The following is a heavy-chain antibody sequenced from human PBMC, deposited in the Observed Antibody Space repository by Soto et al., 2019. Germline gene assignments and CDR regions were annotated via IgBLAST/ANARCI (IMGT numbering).Heavy chain of an antibody. CDR3: SKSRTKGGGYNWFDP. Sequence: PGESLKISCKGSVYSFTSYWIGWVRQMPGKGLEWMGIIYPGDSDTRYSPSFQGQVTISADKSISTAYLQWSSLKASDTAMYYCSKSRTKGGGYNWFDPWGQGTLVTVSS. CDR1: VYSFTSYW. CDR2: IYPGDSDT. J-gene: IGHJ5*02. V-gene: IGHV5-51*01. D-gene: IGHD2-8*01.